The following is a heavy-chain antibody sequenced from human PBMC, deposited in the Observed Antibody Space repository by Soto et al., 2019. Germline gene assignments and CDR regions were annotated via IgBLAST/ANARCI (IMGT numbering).Heavy chain of an antibody. V-gene: IGHV3-23*01. Sequence: GGSLRLSCVASGFTFENYAMSWVRQAPGKGLEWVSAISGSGGTTYYSDSVKGRFTISRDNSKNAVYLQMNDLRVEDAAEYFCAKDSWAIFGVPAGEYYAMDVWGQGTTVTVSS. D-gene: IGHD3-3*01. J-gene: IGHJ6*02. CDR3: AKDSWAIFGVPAGEYYAMDV. CDR2: ISGSGGTT. CDR1: GFTFENYA.